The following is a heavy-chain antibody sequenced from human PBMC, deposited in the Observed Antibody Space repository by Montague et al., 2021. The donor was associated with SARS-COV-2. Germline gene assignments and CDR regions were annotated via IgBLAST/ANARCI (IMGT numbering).Heavy chain of an antibody. CDR2: IYNRGTT. J-gene: IGHJ1*01. CDR3: ARVGIGYSSNLPSYFQH. Sequence: SETLSLTCTVSDDSFSHYFWSWIRQPPGKGLEWIGNIYNRGTTNYNPALKNRVSLSIDKSKNQLSLNLTSVTAADTAVYYCARVGIGYSSNLPSYFQHRGLGTLVAVSS. CDR1: DDSFSHYF. D-gene: IGHD6-13*01. V-gene: IGHV4-59*01.